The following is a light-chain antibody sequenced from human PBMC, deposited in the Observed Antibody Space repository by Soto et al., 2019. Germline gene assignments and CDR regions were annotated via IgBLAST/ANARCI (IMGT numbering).Light chain of an antibody. Sequence: IVLTHAPSTLSLSPLDSATLSFTSSQDIRIFLAWYQQKPGQAPRLLIYNASQRATGIPARFTGSGSGTDFTLTIRSLGPEDFAVYYCQQRYNWPPLTFGGGTKVDIK. CDR2: NAS. CDR1: QDIRIF. CDR3: QQRYNWPPLT. V-gene: IGKV3-11*01. J-gene: IGKJ4*01.